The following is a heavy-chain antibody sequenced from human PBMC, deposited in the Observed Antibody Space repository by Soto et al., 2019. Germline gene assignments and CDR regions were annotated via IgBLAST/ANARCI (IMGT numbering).Heavy chain of an antibody. CDR1: GYSFTNYW. Sequence: GESLKISCQGSGYSFTNYWVGWVRQVPGKGLEWMAVIYPGDSNTKYSPSFQGQVTISADTSISTAYLQWSSLKASDTAIYYCARNERFDRSASVDYWGQGTLVTVS. D-gene: IGHD3-9*01. J-gene: IGHJ4*02. V-gene: IGHV5-51*01. CDR2: IYPGDSNT. CDR3: ARNERFDRSASVDY.